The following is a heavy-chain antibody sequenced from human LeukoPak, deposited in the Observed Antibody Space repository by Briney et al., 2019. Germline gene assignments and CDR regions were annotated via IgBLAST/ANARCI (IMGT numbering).Heavy chain of an antibody. CDR1: GFTFNNYA. V-gene: IGHV3-23*01. CDR2: ISSSGTRT. D-gene: IGHD4-17*01. J-gene: IGHJ4*02. Sequence: GGSLRLSCAASGFTFNNYAMSWVRQAPGKGLEWVSTISSSGTRTSYADSVKGRFTISRDTSKDTLYLQMNSLRAEDTAVFYCAKSRVTTAEDYFDYWGQGTLVTVSS. CDR3: AKSRVTTAEDYFDY.